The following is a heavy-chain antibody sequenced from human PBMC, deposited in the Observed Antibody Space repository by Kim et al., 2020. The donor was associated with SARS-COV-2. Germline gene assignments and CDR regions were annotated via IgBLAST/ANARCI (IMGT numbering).Heavy chain of an antibody. Sequence: SETLSLTCTVSGGSVNSGSYHWSWIRQPPGKGLEWIGYIYYSGSTNYTPSLKSRVTISLDTSKNQFSLKLSSVTAADTAVYYCATRRDLGRVDYWGQGTLVIVSS. CDR3: ATRRDLGRVDY. V-gene: IGHV4-61*01. D-gene: IGHD1-26*01. CDR1: GGSVNSGSYH. CDR2: IYYSGST. J-gene: IGHJ4*02.